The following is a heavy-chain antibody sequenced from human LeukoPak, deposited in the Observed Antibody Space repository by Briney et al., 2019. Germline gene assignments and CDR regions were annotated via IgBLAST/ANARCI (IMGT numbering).Heavy chain of an antibody. CDR3: ARDTYYDFWTGYYSNNWFDP. J-gene: IGHJ5*02. CDR2: IIHIFGRA. V-gene: IGHV1-69*05. D-gene: IGHD3-3*01. CDR1: GGTFSSYA. Sequence: SVKVSCKASGGTFSSYAMSWVRQAPGQGLEWMGGIIHIFGRANYAQKVQGRVTITTDESTSTAYMELSSLRSEDTAVYYCARDTYYDFWTGYYSNNWFDPWGQGTLVTVSS.